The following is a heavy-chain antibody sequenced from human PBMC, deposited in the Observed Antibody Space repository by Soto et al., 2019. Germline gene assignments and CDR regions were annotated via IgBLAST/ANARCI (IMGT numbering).Heavy chain of an antibody. CDR1: GGSISRYY. Sequence: SETLSLTCSVSGGSISRYYWSWIRQPPGKGLEWIGYIYHSDSTTTRYNPSLESRVTISVDTSKSQVSLSLNSVTAADTAFYYCARGTFSFGSVIFDLWGPGTQVTVSS. CDR3: ARGTFSFGSVIFDL. CDR2: IYHSDST. V-gene: IGHV4-59*01. J-gene: IGHJ4*02. D-gene: IGHD5-18*01.